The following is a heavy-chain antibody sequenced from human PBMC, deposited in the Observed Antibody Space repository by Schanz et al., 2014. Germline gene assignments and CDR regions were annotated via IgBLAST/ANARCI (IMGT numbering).Heavy chain of an antibody. D-gene: IGHD1-1*01. CDR1: GGSIRSGTYY. V-gene: IGHV4-61*02. J-gene: IGHJ2*01. Sequence: QVQLQESGPGLVKPSQTLSLTCTVSGGSIRSGTYYWSWIRQPAGKALEWVGRVFPNGITNYNPSLKSRVPISRDASKSQCSLTQTSLTAADTAVYYCARDTTWRLDLWGRGTLVTVSS. CDR2: VFPNGIT. CDR3: ARDTTWRLDL.